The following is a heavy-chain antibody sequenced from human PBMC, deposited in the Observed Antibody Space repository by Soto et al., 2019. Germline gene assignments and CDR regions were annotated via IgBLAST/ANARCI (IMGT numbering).Heavy chain of an antibody. D-gene: IGHD4-17*01. Sequence: QVQLVESGGGVVQPGRSLRLSCAASGFTFSSYGMHWVRQAPGKGLEWVAVIWYDGSNKYYADSVKGRFTISRDNSKNTLYLRMNSLRADDTAVYYCARDERLPYGDYRKSFDYWGQGTLVTVFS. CDR3: ARDERLPYGDYRKSFDY. J-gene: IGHJ4*02. V-gene: IGHV3-33*01. CDR1: GFTFSSYG. CDR2: IWYDGSNK.